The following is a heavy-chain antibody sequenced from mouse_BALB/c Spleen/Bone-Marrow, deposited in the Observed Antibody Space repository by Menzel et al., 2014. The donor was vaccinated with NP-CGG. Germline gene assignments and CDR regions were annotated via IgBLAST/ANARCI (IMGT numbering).Heavy chain of an antibody. Sequence: QVTLKECGPGILQPSQTLSLTCSFSGFSLSTYGIGVGWIRQPSGKGLEWLAHIWWTDNEYYNTALKSRLTISKDTSNNQVFLKIASVDTADTATYYCARATMITTDAMDYWGQGTSVTVSS. D-gene: IGHD2-4*01. CDR1: GFSLSTYGIG. CDR2: IWWTDNE. J-gene: IGHJ4*01. V-gene: IGHV8-11*01. CDR3: ARATMITTDAMDY.